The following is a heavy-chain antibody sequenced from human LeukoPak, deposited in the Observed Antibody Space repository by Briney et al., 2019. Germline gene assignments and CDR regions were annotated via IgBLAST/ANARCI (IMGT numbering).Heavy chain of an antibody. CDR1: GYTFTSYA. Sequence: ASVKVSCKASGYTFTSYAMHWVRQAPGQRLEWMGWISAYNGNTNYAQKLQGRVTMTTDTSTSTAYMELRSLRSDDTAVYYCARDTYIVVVPAAMNLGFDYWGQGTLVTVSS. J-gene: IGHJ4*02. CDR2: ISAYNGNT. D-gene: IGHD2-2*01. V-gene: IGHV1-18*01. CDR3: ARDTYIVVVPAAMNLGFDY.